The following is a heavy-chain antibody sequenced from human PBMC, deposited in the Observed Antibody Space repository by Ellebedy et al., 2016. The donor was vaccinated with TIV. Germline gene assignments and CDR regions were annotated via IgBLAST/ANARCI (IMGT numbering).Heavy chain of an antibody. CDR3: ARDYSTGWYIDY. J-gene: IGHJ4*02. V-gene: IGHV3-30*03. CDR2: VSFDGSIK. Sequence: GESLKISCVASAFTFTRHGMHWVRQAPGKGLEWVALVSFDGSIKYYADSLKGRFTISRDNANNTLFLQLTSLRSEDTGVYYCARDYSTGWYIDYWGRGTLVSVSS. CDR1: AFTFTRHG. D-gene: IGHD6-19*01.